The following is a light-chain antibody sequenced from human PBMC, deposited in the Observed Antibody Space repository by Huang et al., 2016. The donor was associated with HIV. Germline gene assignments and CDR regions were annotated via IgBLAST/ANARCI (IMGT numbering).Light chain of an antibody. CDR2: GSS. V-gene: IGKV3-15*01. CDR1: QSVCKK. CDR3: QQYNSSPRT. Sequence: ENLMTQSPSTLSVSPGESATLSCRASQSVCKKLAWFQQKPGQAPKLLISGSSTMAAGVPARFSGSGSGTDFTLTISSLQSEDFAIYYCQQYNSSPRTFGQGTKV. J-gene: IGKJ1*01.